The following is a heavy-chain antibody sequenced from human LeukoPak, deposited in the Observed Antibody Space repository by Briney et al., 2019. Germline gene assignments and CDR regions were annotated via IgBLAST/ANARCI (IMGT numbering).Heavy chain of an antibody. CDR3: ARVGSGYPKNWFDP. CDR1: GGSISSYY. V-gene: IGHV4-4*07. J-gene: IGHJ5*02. D-gene: IGHD3-3*01. CDR2: IYTSGST. Sequence: PSETLSLTCTVSGGSISSYYWSWIRQPAGKGLEWIGRIYTSGSTNYNPSLKSRVTMSVDTSKNQFSLKLSSVTAADTAVYYCARVGSGYPKNWFDPWGQGTLATVSS.